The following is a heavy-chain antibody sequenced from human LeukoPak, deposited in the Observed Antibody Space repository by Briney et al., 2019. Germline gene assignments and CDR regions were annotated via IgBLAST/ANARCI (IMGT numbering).Heavy chain of an antibody. CDR2: ISDSGGST. J-gene: IGHJ4*02. CDR1: GFTFSTYA. D-gene: IGHD5-24*01. V-gene: IGHV3-23*01. Sequence: GGSLRLSCAASGFTFSTYAMSWVRQAPGKGLEWVSTISDSGGSTYYADSVKGRFTISRDNSKNTLYLQMNSLRAEDTAVYYCAKSRIVQSATSDYWGQGTLVTVSS. CDR3: AKSRIVQSATSDY.